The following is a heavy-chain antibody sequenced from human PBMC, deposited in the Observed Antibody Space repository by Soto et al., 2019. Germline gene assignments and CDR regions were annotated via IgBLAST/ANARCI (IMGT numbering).Heavy chain of an antibody. CDR1: GFPLSTSGVG. Sequence: QITLKESGPTLVKPTQTLTLTCTFSGFPLSTSGVGVGWISQPPGKALEWLALIYWDDDKRYSPSLKSRLTFTEDTSKNQVVFTLPHMDPVDTATFFSAHSPLGFGAGLYFDYWGQGTLVTVSS. CDR3: AHSPLGFGAGLYFDY. CDR2: IYWDDDK. D-gene: IGHD3-10*01. J-gene: IGHJ4*02. V-gene: IGHV2-5*02.